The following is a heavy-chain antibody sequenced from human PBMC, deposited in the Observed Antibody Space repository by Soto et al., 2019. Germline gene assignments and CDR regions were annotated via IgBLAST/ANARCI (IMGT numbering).Heavy chain of an antibody. CDR1: GGTFSSYA. D-gene: IGHD3-22*01. CDR2: IIPIFGTA. V-gene: IGHV1-69*06. J-gene: IGHJ5*02. Sequence: SVKVSCKASGGTFSSYAISWVRQAPGQGLEWMGGIIPIFGTANYAQKFQGRVTITADKSTSTAYMELSSLRSEDTAVYYCARAYYYDSSGYDWFDPWGQGTLVTVYS. CDR3: ARAYYYDSSGYDWFDP.